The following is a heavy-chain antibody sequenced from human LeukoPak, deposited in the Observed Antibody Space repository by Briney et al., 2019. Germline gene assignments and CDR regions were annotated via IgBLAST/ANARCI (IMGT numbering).Heavy chain of an antibody. Sequence: ASVKVSCKASGYTFTGYYMHWVRQAPGQGLEWMGWINPNSGGTNYAQKFQGRVTMTRDTSISTAYMELSRLRSDDTAVYYCARGPTADWYYFDYWGQGTLVTVSS. J-gene: IGHJ4*02. CDR2: INPNSGGT. CDR3: ARGPTADWYYFDY. D-gene: IGHD3-9*01. V-gene: IGHV1-2*02. CDR1: GYTFTGYY.